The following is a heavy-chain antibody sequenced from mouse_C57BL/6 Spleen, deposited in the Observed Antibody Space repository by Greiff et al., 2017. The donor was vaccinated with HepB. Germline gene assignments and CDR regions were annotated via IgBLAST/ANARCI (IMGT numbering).Heavy chain of an antibody. D-gene: IGHD1-1*01. J-gene: IGHJ1*03. V-gene: IGHV5-17*01. CDR1: GFTFSDYG. CDR2: ISSGSSTI. Sequence: EVQRVESGGGLVKPGGSLKLSCAASGFTFSDYGMHWVRQAPEKGLEWVAYISSGSSTIYYADTVKGRFTISRDNAKNTLFLQMTSLRSEDTAMYYCARTTRVATDWYFDVWGTGTTVTVSS. CDR3: ARTTRVATDWYFDV.